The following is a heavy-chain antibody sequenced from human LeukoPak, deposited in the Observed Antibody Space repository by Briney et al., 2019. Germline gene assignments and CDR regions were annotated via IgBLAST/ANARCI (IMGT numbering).Heavy chain of an antibody. V-gene: IGHV1-2*02. Sequence: ASVKVSXKASGYTFTGYYMHWVRQAPGQGLEWMGWINPNSGGTNYAQKFQGRVTMTRDTSISTAYMELSRLRSDDTAVYYCARDLDRIVGATEQVDYWGQGTLVTVSS. J-gene: IGHJ4*02. CDR3: ARDLDRIVGATEQVDY. CDR1: GYTFTGYY. D-gene: IGHD1-26*01. CDR2: INPNSGGT.